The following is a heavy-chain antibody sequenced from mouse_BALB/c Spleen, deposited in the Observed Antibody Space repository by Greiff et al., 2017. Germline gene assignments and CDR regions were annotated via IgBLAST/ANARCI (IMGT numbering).Heavy chain of an antibody. CDR3: ARDLDDYDDGGYAMDY. CDR1: GFTFSDYY. CDR2: ISDGGSYT. V-gene: IGHV5-4*02. Sequence: EVKVVESGGGLVKPGGSLKLSCAASGFTFSDYYMYWVRQTPEKRLEWVATISDGGSYTYYPDSVKGRFTISRDNAKNNLYLQMSSLKSEDTAMYYCARDLDDYDDGGYAMDYWGQGTSVTVSS. J-gene: IGHJ4*01. D-gene: IGHD2-4*01.